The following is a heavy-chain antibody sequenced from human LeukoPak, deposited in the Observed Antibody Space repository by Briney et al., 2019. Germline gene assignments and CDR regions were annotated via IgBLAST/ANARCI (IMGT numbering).Heavy chain of an antibody. J-gene: IGHJ4*02. CDR2: INHSGST. V-gene: IGHV4-34*01. CDR3: ARGLRYYDFWSGSALNYFDY. Sequence: PSETLSLTCAVYGVSFSGYYWSWIRQPPGKGLEWIGEINHSGSTNYNPSLKSRVTISVDTSKNQFSLKLSSVTAADTAVYYCARGLRYYDFWSGSALNYFDYWGQGTLVTVSS. D-gene: IGHD3-3*01. CDR1: GVSFSGYY.